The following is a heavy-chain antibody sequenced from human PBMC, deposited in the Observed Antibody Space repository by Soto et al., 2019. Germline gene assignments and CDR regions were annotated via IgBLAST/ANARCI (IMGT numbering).Heavy chain of an antibody. D-gene: IGHD5-12*01. CDR3: AREYSGYECFDY. J-gene: IGHJ4*02. Sequence: GASVKVSCKASGYTFTSYAMHWVRQAPGQRLEWMGWINAGNGNTKYSQKFQGRVTITRDTSASTAYMELSSLRSEDTAVYYCAREYSGYECFDYWGQGTLVTVSS. CDR2: INAGNGNT. V-gene: IGHV1-3*01. CDR1: GYTFTSYA.